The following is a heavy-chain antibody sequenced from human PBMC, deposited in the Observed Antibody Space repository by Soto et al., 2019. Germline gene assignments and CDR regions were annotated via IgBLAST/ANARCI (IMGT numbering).Heavy chain of an antibody. CDR2: VAYYAYSI. Sequence: GGSLRLSCFASGFTFTSSGMNWVRQVPGKGLEWIALVAYYAYSISYADSVRGRFTISRDNSNNSIHLQMNSLRPEDTALYYCAKNPYNGIYRGDACEWWGKGILVTVSS. CDR3: AKNPYNGIYRGDACEW. V-gene: IGHV3-30*18. CDR1: GFTFTSSG. D-gene: IGHD1-26*01. J-gene: IGHJ4*02.